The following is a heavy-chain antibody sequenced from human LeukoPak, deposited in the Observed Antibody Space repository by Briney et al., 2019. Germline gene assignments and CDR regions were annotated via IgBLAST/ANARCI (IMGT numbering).Heavy chain of an antibody. CDR1: GFTSSSYA. Sequence: GGSLRLSCAASGFTSSSYAMSWVRQAPGKGLAWVSAISGSGGSTYYADSVKGRFTISRDNSKNTLYLQMNSLRAEDTAVYYCAKESSSSWSYYYYGMDVWGQGTTVTVSS. CDR3: AKESSSSWSYYYYGMDV. J-gene: IGHJ6*02. D-gene: IGHD6-13*01. CDR2: ISGSGGST. V-gene: IGHV3-23*01.